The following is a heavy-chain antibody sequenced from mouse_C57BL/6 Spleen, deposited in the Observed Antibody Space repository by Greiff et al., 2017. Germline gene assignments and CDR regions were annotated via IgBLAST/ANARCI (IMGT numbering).Heavy chain of an antibody. J-gene: IGHJ3*01. CDR2: IRSKSNNYAT. CDR1: GFSFTTYA. V-gene: IGHV10-1*01. D-gene: IGHD2-4*01. Sequence: EVQLVESGGGLVQPKGSLKLSCAASGFSFTTYAMNWVRQAPGKGLEWVARIRSKSNNYATYYADSVKDRFTISRDDSESMLYLQMNNLKTEDTAMYYCVGYDYDWFAYWGQGTLVTVSA. CDR3: VGYDYDWFAY.